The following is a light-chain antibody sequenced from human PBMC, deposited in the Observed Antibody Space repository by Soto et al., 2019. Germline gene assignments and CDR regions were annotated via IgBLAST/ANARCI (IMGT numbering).Light chain of an antibody. J-gene: IGKJ4*01. CDR1: QSVNIY. V-gene: IGKV3D-15*01. Sequence: GVTQYPTTLDGSPGERATLSCRASQSVNIYLAWYQQRPGQAPRLLIFGATYRASGIPARFSGSGSGTEFNLTISSLQSEDFGVYFCQQYDDWLRLTFGGGTKVDIK. CDR3: QQYDDWLRLT. CDR2: GAT.